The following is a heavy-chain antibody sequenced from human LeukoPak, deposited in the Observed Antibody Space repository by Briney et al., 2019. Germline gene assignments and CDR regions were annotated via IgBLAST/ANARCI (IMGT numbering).Heavy chain of an antibody. J-gene: IGHJ4*02. V-gene: IGHV3-30-3*01. CDR2: ISYDGSNK. Sequence: GGSLRLSCAASGFTFSSYAMHWVRQAAGKGLEWVAVISYDGSNKYYTDSVKGRFTISRDNSKNTLYLQMNSLRAEDTAVYYCARDPGELWLDYWGQGTLVTVSS. CDR3: ARDPGELWLDY. CDR1: GFTFSSYA. D-gene: IGHD5-18*01.